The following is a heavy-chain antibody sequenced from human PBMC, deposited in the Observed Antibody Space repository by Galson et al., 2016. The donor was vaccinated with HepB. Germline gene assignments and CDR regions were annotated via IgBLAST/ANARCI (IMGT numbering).Heavy chain of an antibody. V-gene: IGHV3-7*03. CDR2: IKQDGSEK. CDR3: ARERYWGSPPEPYPDN. D-gene: IGHD7-27*01. Sequence: ETLSLTCTVSGGSISSSSYYWGWIRQAPGKGLEWVANIKQDGSEKYYVDSVKGRFTISRDNSENSLYLQMSSLRAEDTAVYYCARERYWGSPPEPYPDNWGQGTLVTVSS. CDR1: GGSISSSSYY. J-gene: IGHJ4*02.